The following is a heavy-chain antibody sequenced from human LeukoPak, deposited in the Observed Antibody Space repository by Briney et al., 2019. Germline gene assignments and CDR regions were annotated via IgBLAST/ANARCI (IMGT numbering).Heavy chain of an antibody. J-gene: IGHJ4*02. Sequence: APVKASCKASGGTFSSYAISWVRQAPGQGLEWLGWINPNSGGTNYAQKCQGRVTMTRDTSISTAYMELSRLRSDDMAVYYCARAVGATGAPDIGWGQGTLVTVSS. CDR1: GGTFSSYA. CDR2: INPNSGGT. D-gene: IGHD1-26*01. CDR3: ARAVGATGAPDIG. V-gene: IGHV1-2*02.